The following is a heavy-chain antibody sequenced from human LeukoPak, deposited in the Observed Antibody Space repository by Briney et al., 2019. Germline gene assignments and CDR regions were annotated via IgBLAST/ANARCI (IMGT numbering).Heavy chain of an antibody. CDR3: ARVGDRGDYYDSSGYLDY. D-gene: IGHD3-22*01. V-gene: IGHV1-69*13. Sequence: ASVKVSCKASGGTFSSYAISWVRQAPGQGLEWMGGIIPIFGTANYAQKFQGRVTITADESTSTAYMELSSLRSEDTAVYYCARVGDRGDYYDSSGYLDYWGQGTLVTVSS. CDR1: GGTFSSYA. J-gene: IGHJ4*02. CDR2: IIPIFGTA.